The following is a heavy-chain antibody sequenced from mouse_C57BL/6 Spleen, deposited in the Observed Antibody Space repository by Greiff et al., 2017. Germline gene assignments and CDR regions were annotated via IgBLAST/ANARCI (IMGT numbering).Heavy chain of an antibody. CDR3: ARRRDNEHGDY. CDR1: GYTFTSYW. CDR2: IYPGSGST. V-gene: IGHV1-55*01. Sequence: QVHVKQPGAELVKPGASVKMSCKASGYTFTSYWITWVKQRPGQGLEWIGDIYPGSGSTNYNEKFKSKATLTVDTSSSTAYMQLSSLTSEDSAVYYGARRRDNEHGDYGGKGTTLTVSS. D-gene: IGHD1-3*01. J-gene: IGHJ2*01.